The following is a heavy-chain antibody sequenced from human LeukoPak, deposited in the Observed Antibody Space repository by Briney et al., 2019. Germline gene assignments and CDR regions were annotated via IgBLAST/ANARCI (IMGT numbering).Heavy chain of an antibody. CDR2: IYTGGST. J-gene: IGHJ4*02. Sequence: GSLRLSCAASGFTVSNNYMSWVRQAPGKGLEWVSVIYTGGSTYYADSVKGRFTISRDNSKSSLYLQINSLRVEDTAVYYCARHGYSSSWSFFQYWGQGTLVTVSS. D-gene: IGHD6-13*01. V-gene: IGHV3-53*01. CDR3: ARHGYSSSWSFFQY. CDR1: GFTVSNNY.